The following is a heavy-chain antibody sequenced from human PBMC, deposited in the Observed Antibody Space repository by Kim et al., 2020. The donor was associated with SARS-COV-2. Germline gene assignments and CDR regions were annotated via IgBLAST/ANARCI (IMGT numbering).Heavy chain of an antibody. D-gene: IGHD1-1*01. J-gene: IGHJ6*02. CDR1: GYTFTGYY. CDR2: INPNSGGT. V-gene: IGHV1-2*06. CDR3: ARELESMYYYYGMDV. Sequence: ASVKVSCKASGYTFTGYYMHWVRQAPGQGLEWMGRINPNSGGTNYAQKFQGRVTMTRDTSISTAYMELSRLRSDDTAVYYCARELESMYYYYGMDVWGQGTTVTVSS.